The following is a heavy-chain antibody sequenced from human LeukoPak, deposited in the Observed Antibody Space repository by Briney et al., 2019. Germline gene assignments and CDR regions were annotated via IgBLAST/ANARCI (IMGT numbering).Heavy chain of an antibody. CDR2: INHSGST. V-gene: IGHV4-34*01. J-gene: IGHJ5*02. D-gene: IGHD4-23*01. CDR3: ARGITTVVTLNWFDP. CDR1: GGSFSGYY. Sequence: PSETLSLTCAVYGGSFSGYYWSWIRQPPGKGLESIGEINHSGSTNYNPSLKSRVTISVDTSKNQFSLKLSSVTAADTAVYYCARGITTVVTLNWFDPWGQGTLVTVSS.